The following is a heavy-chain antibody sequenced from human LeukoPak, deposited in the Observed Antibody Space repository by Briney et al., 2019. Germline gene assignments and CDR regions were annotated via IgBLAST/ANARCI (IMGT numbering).Heavy chain of an antibody. CDR3: ARDVSYDGSGHYHGASDI. Sequence: SETLSLTCTVSGGSVSSYYRSWIRQPPGKGLEWIAYIGYTGITKYNPSLRSRVTISVDTSTKQFSLKLSSVTAADTAVYYCARDVSYDGSGHYHGASDIWGQGTMVTVSS. J-gene: IGHJ3*02. CDR2: IGYTGIT. CDR1: GGSVSSYY. D-gene: IGHD3-22*01. V-gene: IGHV4-59*02.